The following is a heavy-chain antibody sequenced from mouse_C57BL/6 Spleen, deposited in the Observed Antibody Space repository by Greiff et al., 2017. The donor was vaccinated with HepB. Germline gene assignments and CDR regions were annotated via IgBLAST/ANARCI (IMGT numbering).Heavy chain of an antibody. D-gene: IGHD1-1*01. CDR3: ARLEATVPFDY. J-gene: IGHJ2*01. CDR1: GYTFTSYD. Sequence: VQVVESGPELVKPGASVKLSCKASGYTFTSYDINWVKQRPGQGLEWIGWIYPRDGSTKYNEKFKGKATLTVDTSSSTAYMELHSLTAEDSAVYFCARLEATVPFDYGGQGTTLTVSS. V-gene: IGHV1-85*01. CDR2: IYPRDGST.